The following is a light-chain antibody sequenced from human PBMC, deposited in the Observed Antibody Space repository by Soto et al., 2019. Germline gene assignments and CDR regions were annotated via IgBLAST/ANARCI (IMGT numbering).Light chain of an antibody. CDR1: QSVSTNS. V-gene: IGKV3-20*01. J-gene: IGKJ4*01. Sequence: EIVFTQSPGTLSLSPGDRATLSCRASQSVSTNSLAWYQQRPGQAPRPLIYGASSRATGIPARFSGSGSGTNFTLTISRLEPEDFAVYYCQQYGSSLLTFGGGTKVDIK. CDR3: QQYGSSLLT. CDR2: GAS.